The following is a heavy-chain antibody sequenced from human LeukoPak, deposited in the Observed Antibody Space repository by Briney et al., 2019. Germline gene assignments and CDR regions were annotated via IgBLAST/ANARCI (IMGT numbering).Heavy chain of an antibody. V-gene: IGHV1-2*02. CDR1: GYTFTGYY. CDR2: INPNSGVT. J-gene: IGHJ4*02. D-gene: IGHD2-8*01. Sequence: ASVRVSCKASGYTFTGYYMHWVRQAPGQGLEWMGWINPNSGVTNYAQRFQGRVTMTRDTSISTAYMDLRRLRYDDTAVYYCARDRDGYCTNGVCYFDYWGQGTLVTVSS. CDR3: ARDRDGYCTNGVCYFDY.